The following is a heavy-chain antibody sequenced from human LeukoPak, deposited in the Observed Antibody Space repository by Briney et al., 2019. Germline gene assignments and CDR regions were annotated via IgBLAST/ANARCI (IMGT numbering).Heavy chain of an antibody. Sequence: GGSLRLSCAAFGFTFTDYSMNWVRQAPGKGLEWVSSISSSSSYIYYADSVKGRFTISRDNARNSLYLQMNSLRAEDTAVYYCAKEKKYYYDGSGYPGYDYWGQGTLVTVSS. D-gene: IGHD3-22*01. J-gene: IGHJ4*02. V-gene: IGHV3-21*01. CDR3: AKEKKYYYDGSGYPGYDY. CDR2: ISSSSSYI. CDR1: GFTFTDYS.